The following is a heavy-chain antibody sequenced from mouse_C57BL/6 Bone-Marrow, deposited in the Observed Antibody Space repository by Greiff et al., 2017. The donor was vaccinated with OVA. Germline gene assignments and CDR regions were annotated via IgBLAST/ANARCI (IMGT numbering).Heavy chain of an antibody. CDR1: GYTFTDYY. CDR3: ARTFITTVDLDY. D-gene: IGHD1-1*01. J-gene: IGHJ2*01. Sequence: QVQLQQSGAELVKPGASVKISCKASGYTFTDYYINWVQQRPGQGLEWIGKIGPGSGSTYYNEQFQGKATMTADKSSSTAYMQLSSLTSEDSAVYFCARTFITTVDLDYWGQGTTLTVSS. V-gene: IGHV1-77*01. CDR2: IGPGSGST.